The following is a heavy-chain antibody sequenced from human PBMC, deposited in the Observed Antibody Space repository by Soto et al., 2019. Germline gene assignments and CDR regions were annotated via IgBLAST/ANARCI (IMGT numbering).Heavy chain of an antibody. J-gene: IGHJ4*02. V-gene: IGHV3-23*01. CDR2: ISDSGGGT. D-gene: IGHD3-22*01. CDR1: GFTFSSYA. Sequence: GGSLRLSCAASGFTFSSYAMSWVRQAPGKGLEWVSGISDSGGGTYYADSVKGRFTISRDNSKNTLYLQMNSLRAEDTAVFYCAKDRVYYESSGYFQSSDYWGQGTLVTVSS. CDR3: AKDRVYYESSGYFQSSDY.